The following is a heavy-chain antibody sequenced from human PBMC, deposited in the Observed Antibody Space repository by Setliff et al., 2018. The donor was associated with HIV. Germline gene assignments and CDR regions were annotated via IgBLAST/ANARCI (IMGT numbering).Heavy chain of an antibody. CDR3: ARRGVNTANSAFSTFDY. CDR1: GYIFTTHW. V-gene: IGHV5-51*01. CDR2: IFPRDSDT. J-gene: IGHJ4*02. D-gene: IGHD1-7*01. Sequence: GESLKISCKASGYIFTTHWIGWVRQMPGKGLEWMGFIFPRDSDTRYSPSFKGQVTISVDKSISTAFLQWSSLKASDTAMYYCARRGVNTANSAFSTFDYWGQGALVTVSS.